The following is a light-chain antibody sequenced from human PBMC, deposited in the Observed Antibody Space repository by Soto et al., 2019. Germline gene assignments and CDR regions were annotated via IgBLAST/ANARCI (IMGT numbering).Light chain of an antibody. CDR2: DAS. CDR3: QQRSSWIT. J-gene: IGKJ5*01. CDR1: QSVSTY. V-gene: IGKV3-11*01. Sequence: EVLLTQSPASLSVCPGERATLCCRASQSVSTYLAWYQQKPGQAPRLLIYDASNRATGIPARFSGSGSATDFTLTISSLEPEDFAVYYCQQRSSWITFGQGTRLEI.